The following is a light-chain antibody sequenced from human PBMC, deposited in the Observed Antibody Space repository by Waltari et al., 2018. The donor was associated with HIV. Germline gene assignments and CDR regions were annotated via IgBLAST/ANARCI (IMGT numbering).Light chain of an antibody. CDR3: QQYGSLQWT. V-gene: IGKV3-20*01. J-gene: IGKJ1*01. Sequence: EIVLTQSPGTLYLSPGERATLSCRASQSVTSTYFAWYQQKPGQAPRLLIYGASSRATGIPHRFSGSGSVTDFTLTISRLEPEDFALYYCQQYGSLQWTFGQGTKVEIK. CDR2: GAS. CDR1: QSVTSTY.